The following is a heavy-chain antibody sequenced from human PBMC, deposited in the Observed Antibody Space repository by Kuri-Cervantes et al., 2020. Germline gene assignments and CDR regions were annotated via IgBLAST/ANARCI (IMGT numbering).Heavy chain of an antibody. J-gene: IGHJ2*01. CDR3: ARDCNWGRENWYFDL. CDR1: GFTFSDYY. D-gene: IGHD7-27*01. CDR2: ISSSSSYI. Sequence: GESLKISCAASGFTFSDYYMSWIRQAPGKGLEWVSYISSSSSYIYYADSVKGRFTISRDNSKYTVDLQMNSLRAEDTAVYYCARDCNWGRENWYFDLWGRGTLVTVSS. V-gene: IGHV3-11*06.